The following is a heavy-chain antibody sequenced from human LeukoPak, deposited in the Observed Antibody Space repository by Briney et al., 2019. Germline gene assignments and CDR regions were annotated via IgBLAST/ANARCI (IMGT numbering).Heavy chain of an antibody. J-gene: IGHJ4*02. D-gene: IGHD2-15*01. CDR1: GFTFSSYS. CDR3: ARDQFRYPRFNSFDY. Sequence: GGSLRLSCAASGFTFSSYSMNWVRQAPGKGLEWVSSISSSSSYIYYADSVKGRFTISRDNAKNSLYLQMNSLRAEDTAVYYCARDQFRYPRFNSFDYWGQGTLVTVSS. V-gene: IGHV3-21*01. CDR2: ISSSSSYI.